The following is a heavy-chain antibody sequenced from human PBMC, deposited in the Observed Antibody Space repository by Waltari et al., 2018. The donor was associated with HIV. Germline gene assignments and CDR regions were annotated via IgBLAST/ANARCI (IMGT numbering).Heavy chain of an antibody. Sequence: EVQLVESGGGLVKPGGSLRLSCAASGFTISGFYMTWVRQAPGKGLEWVSSISGGSSFRSYADSMKGRFTISRDNAKSSLFLQMNSLRAEDTAVYFCARVNYQYAMDVWGQGTTVTVSS. CDR1: GFTISGFY. CDR2: ISGGSSFR. J-gene: IGHJ6*02. V-gene: IGHV3-21*01. CDR3: ARVNYQYAMDV.